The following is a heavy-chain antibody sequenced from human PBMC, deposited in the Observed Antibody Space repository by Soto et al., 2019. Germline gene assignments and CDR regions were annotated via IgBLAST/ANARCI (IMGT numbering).Heavy chain of an antibody. D-gene: IGHD6-19*01. V-gene: IGHV3-48*02. CDR2: ISSSSSTI. CDR1: GFTFSSYS. J-gene: IGHJ6*02. Sequence: GGSLRLSCAASGFTFSSYSMNWVRQAPGKGLEWASYISSSSSTIYYADSVKGRFTISRDNAKNSLYLQMNSLRDEDTAVYYCASLYSSGWQIFDYYYYYGMDVWGQGTTVTVPS. CDR3: ASLYSSGWQIFDYYYYYGMDV.